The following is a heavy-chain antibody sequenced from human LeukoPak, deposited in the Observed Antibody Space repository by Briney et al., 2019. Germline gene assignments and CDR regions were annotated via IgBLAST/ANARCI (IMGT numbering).Heavy chain of an antibody. CDR2: IYYSGST. CDR3: ARGTGGAAAADFDP. V-gene: IGHV4-31*03. J-gene: IGHJ5*02. D-gene: IGHD6-13*01. Sequence: PSQTLSLTCTVSGGSISSGGYYWSWIRQHPGKGLEWIGFIYYSGSTYYNPSLKSRATISIDTSKNQFSLKLSSVTAADTAVYYRARGTGGAAAADFDPWGQGTLVTVSS. CDR1: GGSISSGGYY.